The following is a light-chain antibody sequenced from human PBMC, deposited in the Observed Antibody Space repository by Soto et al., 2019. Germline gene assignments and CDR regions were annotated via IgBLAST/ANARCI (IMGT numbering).Light chain of an antibody. J-gene: IGKJ1*01. V-gene: IGKV3-20*01. CDR2: GAS. CDR3: QHYVTSLTT. Sequence: EIVLTQSPETLSLSPGDRATLSCRASQSVSTNSLAWYQQKRGQAPRPLIYGASRRATGTPDRFSGSGSGTDFTLGISRLEPEDFAVYYCQHYVTSLTTFGQGTKVDIK. CDR1: QSVSTNS.